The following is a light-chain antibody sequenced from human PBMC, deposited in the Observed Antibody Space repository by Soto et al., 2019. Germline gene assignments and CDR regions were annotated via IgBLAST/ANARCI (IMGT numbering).Light chain of an antibody. CDR3: QTYSLAPQT. CDR1: QGISNF. V-gene: IGKV1-27*01. Sequence: DIQMIQSPSSLSASVGDRVTITCRASQGISNFVAWCQQKPGKVPKLLISGASTLQSEVPSRFSGGGSGTDFTLTISSLQPEDVATYYCQTYSLAPQTFGQGTKVEI. CDR2: GAS. J-gene: IGKJ1*01.